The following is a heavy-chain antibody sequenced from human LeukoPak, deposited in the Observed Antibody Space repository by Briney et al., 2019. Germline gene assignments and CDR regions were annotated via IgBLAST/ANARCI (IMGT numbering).Heavy chain of an antibody. J-gene: IGHJ4*02. V-gene: IGHV4-39*01. Sequence: SETLSLTCTVSGGSISNYYWVWIRQPPGKGLEWIATIYYSGSTYYNPSLKSRVTISIDTSKNQFSLKLSSVTAADTAVYYCARLNTSPSFDYWGQGTLVTVSS. CDR2: IYYSGST. D-gene: IGHD2-2*01. CDR3: ARLNTSPSFDY. CDR1: GGSISNYY.